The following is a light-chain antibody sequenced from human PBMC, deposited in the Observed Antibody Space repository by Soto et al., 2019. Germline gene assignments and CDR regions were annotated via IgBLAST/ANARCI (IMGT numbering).Light chain of an antibody. CDR1: QSVSSNY. V-gene: IGKV3-20*01. Sequence: EIVLTQSPGTLSLSPGERATLSCRASQSVSSNYITWYQQKPGQAPRRLIFGASSRATGIPDRFSGSGSGTDFTLTISRLEPEDFAVYYCQQYGSSPSTCGQGTKVDIK. CDR3: QQYGSSPST. CDR2: GAS. J-gene: IGKJ1*01.